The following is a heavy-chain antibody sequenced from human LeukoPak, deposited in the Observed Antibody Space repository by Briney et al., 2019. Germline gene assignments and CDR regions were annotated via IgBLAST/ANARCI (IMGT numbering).Heavy chain of an antibody. D-gene: IGHD5-18*01. CDR3: ARDVDTAMDY. Sequence: SETLSLTCTVSGGSITSNYWGCIRQPPGKGLEWIGYIYYSGSTNYNPSLKSRVTISVDTSKNQSSLKLSSVTAADTAVYYCARDVDTAMDYWGQGTLVTVSS. CDR1: GGSITSNY. CDR2: IYYSGST. J-gene: IGHJ4*02. V-gene: IGHV4-59*01.